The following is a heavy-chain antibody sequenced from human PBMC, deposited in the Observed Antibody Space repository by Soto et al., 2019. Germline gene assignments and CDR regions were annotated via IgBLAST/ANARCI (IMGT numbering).Heavy chain of an antibody. Sequence: EVLLLESGGGLVQPGGSLRLSCAASGFIFNNYVMTWVRQAPGKGLAWVSGVKGNGGSTHYADSVKGRFTISGDDCKSAVYMQMTSLRADDTAVYHCTKGCRSLGPFDAWGPGTRVTVSS. D-gene: IGHD3-16*01. CDR1: GFIFNNYV. J-gene: IGHJ3*01. V-gene: IGHV3-23*01. CDR3: TKGCRSLGPFDA. CDR2: VKGNGGST.